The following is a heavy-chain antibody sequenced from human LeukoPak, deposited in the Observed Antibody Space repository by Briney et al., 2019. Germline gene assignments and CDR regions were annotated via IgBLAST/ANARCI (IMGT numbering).Heavy chain of an antibody. D-gene: IGHD4-11*01. CDR2: IIPIFGTA. Sequence: SVKVSCKASGGTFSSYAISWVRQAPGQGLEWMGGIIPIFGTANYAQKFQGRVTITADESTSTAYMELSSLRSEDTAVYYCATSTVTNRYYYYYYMDVWGKETTVTVSS. J-gene: IGHJ6*03. CDR3: ATSTVTNRYYYYYYMDV. V-gene: IGHV1-69*13. CDR1: GGTFSSYA.